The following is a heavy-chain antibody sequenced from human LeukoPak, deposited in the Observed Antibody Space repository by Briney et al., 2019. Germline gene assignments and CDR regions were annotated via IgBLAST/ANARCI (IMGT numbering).Heavy chain of an antibody. CDR3: ARVDYYDSSGYITGAFDI. CDR1: GGSISSYY. V-gene: IGHV4-59*01. J-gene: IGHJ3*02. CDR2: IYYSGST. D-gene: IGHD3-22*01. Sequence: SETLSLTCTVSGGSISSYYWSWIRQPPGKGLEWIGYIYYSGSTNYNPSLKSRVTISVDTSKNQFFLKLSSVTAADTAVYYCARVDYYDSSGYITGAFDIWGQGTMVTVSS.